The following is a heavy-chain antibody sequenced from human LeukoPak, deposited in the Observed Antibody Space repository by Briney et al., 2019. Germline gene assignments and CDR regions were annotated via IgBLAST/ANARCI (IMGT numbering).Heavy chain of an antibody. Sequence: GGSLRLSCAASGFTFSSYGMHWVRQAPGKGLEWVAFIRYDGSNKYYADSVKGRFTISRDNSKNTLYLQMNSLRAEDTAVYYCAKDGQIAAAPEAFDIWGQGTMVTVSS. CDR2: IRYDGSNK. CDR3: AKDGQIAAAPEAFDI. V-gene: IGHV3-30*02. CDR1: GFTFSSYG. J-gene: IGHJ3*02. D-gene: IGHD6-13*01.